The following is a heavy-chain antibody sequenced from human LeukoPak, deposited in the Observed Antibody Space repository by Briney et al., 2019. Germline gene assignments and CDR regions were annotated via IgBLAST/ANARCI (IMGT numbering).Heavy chain of an antibody. Sequence: SQTLSLTCAISGDSVSSNSAAWNWIRQSPSRGIEWLERTYYRSKWYNDYAVSVKSRITINPDTSKNQFSLQLNSVTPEDRAVYYCARMGCSGTTCSLDNWGQGTPVTVSS. D-gene: IGHD2-2*01. V-gene: IGHV6-1*01. CDR1: GDSVSSNSAA. CDR3: ARMGCSGTTCSLDN. CDR2: TYYRSKWYN. J-gene: IGHJ4*02.